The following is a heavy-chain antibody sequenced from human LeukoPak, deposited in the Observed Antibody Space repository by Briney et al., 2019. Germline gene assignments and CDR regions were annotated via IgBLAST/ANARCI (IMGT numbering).Heavy chain of an antibody. Sequence: SETLSLTCTVSGGSVSSGSYYWSWIRQPPGKGLEWIGYIYYSGSTNYNPSLKSRVTISVDTSKNQFSLKLSSVTAADTAVYYCARRKGYDFWNGYPNYFDYWGQGTLVTVSS. V-gene: IGHV4-61*01. CDR2: IYYSGST. J-gene: IGHJ4*02. CDR3: ARRKGYDFWNGYPNYFDY. D-gene: IGHD3-3*01. CDR1: GGSVSSGSYY.